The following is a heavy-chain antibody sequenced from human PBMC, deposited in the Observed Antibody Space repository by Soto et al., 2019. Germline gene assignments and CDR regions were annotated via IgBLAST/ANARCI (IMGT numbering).Heavy chain of an antibody. CDR3: ARDLSYDSGNLADY. CDR1: GFTFSSYA. J-gene: IGHJ4*02. Sequence: GGSLRLSCAASGFTFSSYAMSWVRQAPGKGLEWVAVISYDGSNKYYADSVKGRFTISRDNSKNTLYLQMNSLRAEDTAVYYCARDLSYDSGNLADYWGQGTLVTVSS. CDR2: ISYDGSNK. D-gene: IGHD3-22*01. V-gene: IGHV3-30-3*01.